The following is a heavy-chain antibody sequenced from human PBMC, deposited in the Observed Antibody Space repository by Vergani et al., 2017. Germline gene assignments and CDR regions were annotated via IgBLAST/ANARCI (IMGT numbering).Heavy chain of an antibody. CDR1: GFTFSDYY. Sequence: QVQLVESGGGLVKPGGSLRLSCAASGFTFSDYYMSWIRQAPGKGLEWVSYISSSGSTIYYADSVKGRFTISRDNAKNSLYLQMNSLRAEDTAVYYCAKDSQVVQLLLYPHFDYWGQGTLVTVSS. V-gene: IGHV3-11*04. CDR3: AKDSQVVQLLLYPHFDY. J-gene: IGHJ4*02. CDR2: ISSSGSTI. D-gene: IGHD2-2*02.